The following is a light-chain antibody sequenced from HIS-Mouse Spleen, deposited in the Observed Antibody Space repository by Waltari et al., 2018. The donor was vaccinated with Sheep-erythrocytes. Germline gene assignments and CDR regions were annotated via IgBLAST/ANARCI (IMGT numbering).Light chain of an antibody. CDR1: ALPQKY. V-gene: IGLV3-10*01. CDR3: YSTDSSGNHSNWV. J-gene: IGLJ3*02. CDR2: EDS. Sequence: SYELTQPPSVSVSPGQTARITCSGAALPQKYAYWYQQKSGQAPVLVIYEDSKRPSGIPERFSGSSSGTMATLTISGAQVEDEADYYCYSTDSSGNHSNWVFGGGTKLTVL.